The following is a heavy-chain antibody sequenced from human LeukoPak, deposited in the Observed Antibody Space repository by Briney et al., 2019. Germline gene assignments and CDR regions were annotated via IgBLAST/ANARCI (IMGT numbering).Heavy chain of an antibody. V-gene: IGHV4-31*03. CDR2: IYYSGST. CDR3: AGNPGSYHTDY. D-gene: IGHD1-26*01. Sequence: SETLSLTCTVSGGSISSGGYYWSWIRQHPGKGLECIGYIYYSGSTYYNPSLKSRVTISIDTSKNQFSLKLSSVTAADTAVYYCAGNPGSYHTDYWGQGTLVTVSS. J-gene: IGHJ4*02. CDR1: GGSISSGGYY.